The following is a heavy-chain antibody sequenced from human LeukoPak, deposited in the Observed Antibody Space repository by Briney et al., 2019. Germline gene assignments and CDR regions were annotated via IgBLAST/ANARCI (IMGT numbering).Heavy chain of an antibody. V-gene: IGHV4-39*07. CDR2: IYYSGST. D-gene: IGHD4-17*01. CDR3: ARLPTVTFFDY. Sequence: SETLSLTCTVSGGSISSYYWGWIRQPPGKGLEWIGSIYYSGSTYYNPSLKSRVTISVDTSKNQFSLKLSSVTAADTAVYYCARLPTVTFFDYWGQGTLVTVSS. J-gene: IGHJ4*02. CDR1: GGSISSYY.